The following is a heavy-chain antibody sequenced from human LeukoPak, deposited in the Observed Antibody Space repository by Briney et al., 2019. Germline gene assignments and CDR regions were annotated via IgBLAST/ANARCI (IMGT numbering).Heavy chain of an antibody. J-gene: IGHJ4*02. D-gene: IGHD2-2*01. V-gene: IGHV3-7*01. CDR1: GFTFSSYW. CDR2: IKQGGSEK. CDR3: ARGGYCSSTSCYVLD. Sequence: PGGSLRLSCAASGFTFSSYWMNWVRQAPGKGLEWVANIKQGGSEKYYVDSVKGRFTISRDNAKNSLYLQMNSLRAEDTAVYYCARGGYCSSTSCYVLDWGQGTLVTVSS.